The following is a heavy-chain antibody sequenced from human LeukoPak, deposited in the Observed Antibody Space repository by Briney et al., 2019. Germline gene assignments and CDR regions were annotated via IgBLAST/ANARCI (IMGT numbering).Heavy chain of an antibody. CDR1: GFTFSSYS. D-gene: IGHD2-2*01. CDR3: ASLGYCSSTSCRPDY. J-gene: IGHJ4*02. Sequence: GGSLRLSCAASGFTFSSYSMNWVRQAPGKGLEWVSYISSSSSTIYYADSVKGRFTISRDNAKNSLYLQMNSLRAEDTAVYYCASLGYCSSTSCRPDYWGQGTLVTVSS. V-gene: IGHV3-48*04. CDR2: ISSSSSTI.